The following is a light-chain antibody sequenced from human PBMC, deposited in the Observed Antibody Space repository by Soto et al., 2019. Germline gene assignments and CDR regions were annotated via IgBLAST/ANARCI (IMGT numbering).Light chain of an antibody. CDR3: SSYTNSSIV. Sequence: QSALTQPASVSGSPGQSITISCTGTSSDVGGYNYVSWYQRRPGKAPKLMIYDVSNRPSGVSNCFSGSKSGNTASLTISGLQAEDEADYYCSSYTNSSIVFGTGTKLTV. CDR2: DVS. CDR1: SSDVGGYNY. V-gene: IGLV2-14*01. J-gene: IGLJ1*01.